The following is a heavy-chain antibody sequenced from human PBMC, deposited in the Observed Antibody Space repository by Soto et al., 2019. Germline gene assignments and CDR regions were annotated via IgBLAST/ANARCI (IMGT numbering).Heavy chain of an antibody. CDR3: ARSIDP. CDR2: IYYSGST. V-gene: IGHV4-31*03. Sequence: QVQLQESGPGLVKPSQTLSLTCTVSGGSISSGGYYWSWIRQHPGKGREWIGYIYYSGSTYHNPYHKRRVTRSVDTSKNQFSRKLSSVTAADTAVYYCARSIDPWGQGTLGAVSS. CDR1: GGSISSGGYY. J-gene: IGHJ5*02.